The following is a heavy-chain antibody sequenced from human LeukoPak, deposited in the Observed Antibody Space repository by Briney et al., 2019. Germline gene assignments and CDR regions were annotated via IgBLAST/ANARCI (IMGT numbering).Heavy chain of an antibody. D-gene: IGHD3-22*01. CDR3: AKVLMIVVVSDY. CDR1: GFTFSSYA. Sequence: GGSLRLSCAASGFTFSSYAMHWVRQAPGKGLEWVSAISGSGGSTYYADSVKGRFTISRDNSKNTLYLQMNSLRAEDTAVYYCAKVLMIVVVSDYWGQGTLVTVSS. J-gene: IGHJ4*02. CDR2: ISGSGGST. V-gene: IGHV3-23*01.